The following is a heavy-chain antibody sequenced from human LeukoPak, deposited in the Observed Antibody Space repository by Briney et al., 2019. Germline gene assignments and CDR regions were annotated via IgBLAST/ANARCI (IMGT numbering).Heavy chain of an antibody. D-gene: IGHD3-10*01. CDR2: INPNSGGT. CDR1: GYTFTGYY. J-gene: IGHJ6*02. V-gene: IGHV1-2*06. CDR3: ARDEIPELLWFGEFYYGMDV. Sequence: ASVKVSCKASGYTFTGYYMHWVRQAPGQGLEWMGRINPNSGGTNYARKFQGRVTMTRDTSISTAYMELSRLRSDDTAVYYCARDEIPELLWFGEFYYGMDVWGQGTTVTVSS.